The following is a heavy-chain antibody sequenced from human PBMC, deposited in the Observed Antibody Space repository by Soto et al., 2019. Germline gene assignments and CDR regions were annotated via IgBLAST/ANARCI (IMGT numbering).Heavy chain of an antibody. V-gene: IGHV3-23*01. J-gene: IGHJ6*02. D-gene: IGHD2-21*01. CDR2: ISDSGDST. CDR3: AKDLGGENYYYGMDV. Sequence: GGSLRLSCAASGFTFSSYAMSWVRQAPGKGLEWVSTISDSGDSTYYGDSVNGRFTVSRDNSKNTLYLQMNSLRAEDTAVYYCAKDLGGENYYYGMDVWGQGTTVTVPS. CDR1: GFTFSSYA.